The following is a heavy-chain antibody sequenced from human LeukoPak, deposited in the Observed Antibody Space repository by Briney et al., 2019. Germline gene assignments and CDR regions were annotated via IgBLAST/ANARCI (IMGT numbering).Heavy chain of an antibody. D-gene: IGHD2-2*01. J-gene: IGHJ6*02. CDR3: ARGDPDCSSTSCPSYYYGMDV. CDR2: ISSSSSYI. Sequence: GSLRLSCAASGFTFSSYSMNWVRQAPGKGLEWVSSISSSSSYIYYADSVKGRFTISRDNAKNSLYLQMNSLRAEDTAVYYCARGDPDCSSTSCPSYYYGMDVWGQGTTVTVSS. V-gene: IGHV3-21*01. CDR1: GFTFSSYS.